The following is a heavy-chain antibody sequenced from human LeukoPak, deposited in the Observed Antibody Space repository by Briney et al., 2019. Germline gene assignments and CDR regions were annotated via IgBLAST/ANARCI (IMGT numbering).Heavy chain of an antibody. CDR2: INPNSGGT. D-gene: IGHD5-12*01. CDR3: ARSEVATIMVYGY. V-gene: IGHV1-2*04. Sequence: ASVKVSCNASGYTFTGYYMHWVRQAPGQGLEWMGWINPNSGGTNYAQKFQGWVTMTRDTSISTAYMELSRLRSDDTAVYYCARSEVATIMVYGYWGQGTLVTVSS. J-gene: IGHJ4*02. CDR1: GYTFTGYY.